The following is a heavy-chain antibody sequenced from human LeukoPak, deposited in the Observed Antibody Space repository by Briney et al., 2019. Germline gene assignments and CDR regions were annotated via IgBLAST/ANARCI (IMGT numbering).Heavy chain of an antibody. CDR1: GGSFSGYY. Sequence: SETLSLTCAVYGGSFSGYYWSWIRQPPGKGLEWIGEINHSGSTNYNPSLKSRVTISVDTSKNQFSLKLSSVTAAVTAVYYCARGRTKRWLQFKARDAFDIWGQGTMVTVSS. V-gene: IGHV4-34*01. J-gene: IGHJ3*02. CDR3: ARGRTKRWLQFKARDAFDI. CDR2: INHSGST. D-gene: IGHD5-24*01.